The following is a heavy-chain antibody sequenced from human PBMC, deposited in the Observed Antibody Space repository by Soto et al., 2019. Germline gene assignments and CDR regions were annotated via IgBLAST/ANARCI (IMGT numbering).Heavy chain of an antibody. CDR2: IKYSGST. V-gene: IGHV4-59*01. CDR3: ARDGDGRMTTNPFYYDGMDV. J-gene: IGHJ6*02. Sequence: SETLSLTCTVSGGSISNYYWSWIRQPPGKGLEWIGYIKYSGSTKYNPSLKSRVSISGDTSKNQFSPKLSSVTAADTAIYYCARDGDGRMTTNPFYYDGMDVWGQGTTVTVSS. CDR1: GGSISNYY. D-gene: IGHD4-4*01.